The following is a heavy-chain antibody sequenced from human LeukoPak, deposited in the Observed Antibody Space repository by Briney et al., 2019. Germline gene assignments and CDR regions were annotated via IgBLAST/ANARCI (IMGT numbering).Heavy chain of an antibody. J-gene: IGHJ4*02. V-gene: IGHV3-74*01. Sequence: GGSLRLSCTGSGFTFGDYAMNWVRQAPGKGLVWVSRNNSDWSSTTYADSVKGRFTISRDNAKNTLYLQMNSLRAEDTAVYYCARALGGGGSSIYYWGQGTLVTVSS. CDR1: GFTFGDYA. CDR2: NNSDWSST. CDR3: ARALGGGGSSIYY. D-gene: IGHD2-15*01.